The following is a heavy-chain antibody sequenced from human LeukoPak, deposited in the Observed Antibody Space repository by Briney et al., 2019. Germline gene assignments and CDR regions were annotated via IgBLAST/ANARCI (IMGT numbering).Heavy chain of an antibody. D-gene: IGHD3-10*01. CDR1: GFTFSDYY. CDR3: AKSPYFYNSGRYVDV. Sequence: PGGSLRLSCAASGFTFSDYYMSWIRQAPGKGLEWVSSISGSGGTTYYADSIKGRFTISRDSSKNMLYLQMNRLRAEDTAVYYCAKSPYFYNSGRYVDVWGKGTTVTVSS. J-gene: IGHJ6*03. V-gene: IGHV3-23*01. CDR2: ISGSGGTT.